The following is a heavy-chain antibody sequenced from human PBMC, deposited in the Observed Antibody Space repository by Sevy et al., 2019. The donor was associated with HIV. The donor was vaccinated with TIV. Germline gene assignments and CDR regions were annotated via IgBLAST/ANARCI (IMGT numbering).Heavy chain of an antibody. Sequence: ASVKVSCKVSGYTLTELSMHWVRQAPGKGLEWMGGFDPEDGETIYAQKFQGRVTMTEDTSTDTAYMELSSLRSEDTAVYYCATVGAVAGTGGLFYFDYWVQGTLVTVSS. CDR1: GYTLTELS. V-gene: IGHV1-24*01. J-gene: IGHJ4*02. CDR3: ATVGAVAGTGGLFYFDY. CDR2: FDPEDGET. D-gene: IGHD6-19*01.